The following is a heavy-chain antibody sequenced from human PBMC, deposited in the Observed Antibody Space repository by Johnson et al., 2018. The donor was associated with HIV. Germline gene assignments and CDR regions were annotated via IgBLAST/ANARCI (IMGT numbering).Heavy chain of an antibody. V-gene: IGHV3-23*04. CDR1: GFTFSSYA. Sequence: VQLVESGGGLVQPGGSPRLSCAASGFTFSSYAMSWVRQAPGKGLEWVSAISGSGGSTYYADSVKARFTISSDNSKNTLDLQMNSLRAEDTSVYYCAKERGGLAYCGGDCYLYDAFDIWGQGTMVTVSS. CDR3: AKERGGLAYCGGDCYLYDAFDI. CDR2: ISGSGGST. D-gene: IGHD2-21*01. J-gene: IGHJ3*02.